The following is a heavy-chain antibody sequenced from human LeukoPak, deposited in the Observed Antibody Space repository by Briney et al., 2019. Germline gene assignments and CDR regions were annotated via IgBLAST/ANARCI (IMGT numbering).Heavy chain of an antibody. J-gene: IGHJ3*02. V-gene: IGHV1-24*01. CDR2: FDPEDGET. D-gene: IGHD2-2*01. Sequence: ASVKVSCKVSGYTLTELSMHWVRQAPGKGLEWMGGFDPEDGETIYAQKFQGRVTMTEDTSTDTAYMELSSLRSEDTAVYYCATARWNIVVVPAALGIWGQGTMVTVSS. CDR3: ATARWNIVVVPAALGI. CDR1: GYTLTELS.